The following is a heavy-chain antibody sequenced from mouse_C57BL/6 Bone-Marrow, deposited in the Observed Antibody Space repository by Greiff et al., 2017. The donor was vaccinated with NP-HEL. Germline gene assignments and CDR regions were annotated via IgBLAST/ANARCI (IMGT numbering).Heavy chain of an antibody. Sequence: EVQLQQSGPVLVKPGASVKMSCKASGYTFTDYYMNWVKQSHGKSLEWIGVINPYNGGTSYNQKFKGKATLTVDKSSSTAYMELNSLTSEDSAVYYCARPLPRYFDVWGTGTTVTVSS. CDR3: ARPLPRYFDV. CDR1: GYTFTDYY. V-gene: IGHV1-19*01. CDR2: INPYNGGT. J-gene: IGHJ1*03.